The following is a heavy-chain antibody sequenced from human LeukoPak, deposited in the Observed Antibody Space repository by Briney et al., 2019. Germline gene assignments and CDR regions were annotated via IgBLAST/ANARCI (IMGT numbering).Heavy chain of an antibody. Sequence: PSETLSLTCTVSGYSISSGYYWGWIRQPPGKGLEWIGSIYHSGSTYYNPSLKSRVTISVDTSKNQFSLKLSSVTAADTAVYYCARIRWDSSGLYMDVWGKGTTVTISS. CDR2: IYHSGST. CDR1: GYSISSGYY. V-gene: IGHV4-38-2*02. J-gene: IGHJ6*03. CDR3: ARIRWDSSGLYMDV. D-gene: IGHD6-19*01.